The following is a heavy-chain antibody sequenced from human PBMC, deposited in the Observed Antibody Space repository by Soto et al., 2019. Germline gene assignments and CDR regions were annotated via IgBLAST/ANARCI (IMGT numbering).Heavy chain of an antibody. CDR2: IIPIFGTA. D-gene: IGHD1-7*01. CDR1: GGTFSRYA. CDR3: ATIHNWNYGFDP. J-gene: IGHJ5*02. V-gene: IGHV1-69*13. Sequence: SVKVSCKASGGTFSRYAISWVGQAPGQGLEWMGGIIPIFGTANYAQKFQGRVTITADESTSTAYMELSSLRSEDTAVYYCATIHNWNYGFDPWGQGTLVTVSS.